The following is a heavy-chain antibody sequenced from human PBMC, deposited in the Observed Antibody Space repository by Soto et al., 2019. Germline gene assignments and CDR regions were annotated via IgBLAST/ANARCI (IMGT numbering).Heavy chain of an antibody. V-gene: IGHV4-34*01. CDR3: ASKITGTTKY. J-gene: IGHJ4*02. CDR2: INHSGST. Sequence: PSETLSLTCAVYGGSFSGYYWSWIRQPPGKGLEWIGEINHSGSTNYNPSLKSRVTISVDTSKNQFSLKLSSVTAADTAVYYCASKITGTTKYWGQATLVTVSS. CDR1: GGSFSGYY. D-gene: IGHD1-7*01.